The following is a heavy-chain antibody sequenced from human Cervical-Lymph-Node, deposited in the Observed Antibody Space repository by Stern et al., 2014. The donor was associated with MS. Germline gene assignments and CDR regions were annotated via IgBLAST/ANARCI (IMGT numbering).Heavy chain of an antibody. D-gene: IGHD1-1*01. CDR3: ARDTSSPERSDW. V-gene: IGHV3-53*01. CDR2: ITNVGST. J-gene: IGHJ4*02. Sequence: EVQLVESGGGVIQPGGSLRLSCTASGFTVSRDYMTWVRQAPGKGLEWVSLITNVGSTFYTDSLKARFTISSDDSKNPVYLHITTLRAEDTAMYYCARDTSSPERSDWWGQGTLVTVSS. CDR1: GFTVSRDY.